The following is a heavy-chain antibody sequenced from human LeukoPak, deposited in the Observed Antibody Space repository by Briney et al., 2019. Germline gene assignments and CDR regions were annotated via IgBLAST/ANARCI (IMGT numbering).Heavy chain of an antibody. D-gene: IGHD6-13*01. V-gene: IGHV4-30-4*07. CDR2: LYYSGST. CDR1: GGSISSGDYS. Sequence: PSETLTLTCDVSGGSISSGDYSWSWIRQPPGKGLEWIGYLYYSGSTYYNPSLKSRVTISVDTSKNQFSLKLSSVTAADTAVYYCARAYSSSWLYYYYYMDVWGKGTTVTISS. J-gene: IGHJ6*03. CDR3: ARAYSSSWLYYYYYMDV.